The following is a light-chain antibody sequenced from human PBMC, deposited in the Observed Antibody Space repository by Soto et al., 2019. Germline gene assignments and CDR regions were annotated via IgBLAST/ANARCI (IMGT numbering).Light chain of an antibody. CDR2: GAS. Sequence: EIVLTLSPGTLSLSPGERATLSCRASQSLSSSYLVWYQQKPGQAPRLLIYGASSRATGIPDRFSGSGSGTDFTLTISRLEPEDFAVYYCQHYGNTPPSVTFGPGTKVDI. J-gene: IGKJ3*01. CDR1: QSLSSSY. V-gene: IGKV3-20*01. CDR3: QHYGNTPPSVT.